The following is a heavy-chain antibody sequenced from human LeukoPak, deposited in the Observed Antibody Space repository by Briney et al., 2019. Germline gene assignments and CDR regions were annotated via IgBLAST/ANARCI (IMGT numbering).Heavy chain of an antibody. D-gene: IGHD4-17*01. CDR2: IKQDGSEK. Sequence: PGGSLRLSCAASGFTFSSYWMSWVRQAPGKGLEWVANIKQDGSEKYYVDSVKGRFTISRDNSKNTLYLQMNSLRAEDTAVYYCARGLSRGDYFLHFDYWGQGTLVTVSS. CDR1: GFTFSSYW. J-gene: IGHJ4*02. V-gene: IGHV3-7*01. CDR3: ARGLSRGDYFLHFDY.